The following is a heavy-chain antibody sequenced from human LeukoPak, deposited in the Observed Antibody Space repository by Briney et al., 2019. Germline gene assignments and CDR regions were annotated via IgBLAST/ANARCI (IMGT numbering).Heavy chain of an antibody. CDR2: ISGSGGCT. V-gene: IGHV3-23*01. CDR1: GFRFSTYA. Sequence: GGSLRLSCAASGFRFSTYAMIWVRQAPGKGLEWVSAISGSGGCTYYADSVKGRFTISRDNSKNTLYLQMNSLRAEDTAVYYCAKEFDNYSPFDYWGQGTLVTVSS. D-gene: IGHD2-15*01. CDR3: AKEFDNYSPFDY. J-gene: IGHJ4*02.